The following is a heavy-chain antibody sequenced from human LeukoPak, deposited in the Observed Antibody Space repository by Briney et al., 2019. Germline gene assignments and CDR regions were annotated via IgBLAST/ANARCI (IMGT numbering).Heavy chain of an antibody. D-gene: IGHD5-18*01. J-gene: IGHJ4*02. V-gene: IGHV1-2*02. Sequence: ASVKVSCKASGYTLTGYYMHWVRQAPGQGLEWMGWINPNSSGTNYAQKFQGRVTMTRDTSISTAYMELSRLRSDDTAVYYCARSYGYGTNFDYWGQGTLDTVSS. CDR3: ARSYGYGTNFDY. CDR1: GYTLTGYY. CDR2: INPNSSGT.